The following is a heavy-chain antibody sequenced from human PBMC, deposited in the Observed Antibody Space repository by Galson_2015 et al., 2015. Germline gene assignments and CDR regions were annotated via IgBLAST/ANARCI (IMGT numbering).Heavy chain of an antibody. Sequence: SVKVSCKASGGTFSSYAISWVRQAPGQGLEWMGGIIPIFGTANYAQKFQGRVTITADGSTSTAYMELSSLRSEDTAVYYCARSPNDYGDYVAPDYYYYMDVWGKGTTVTVSS. CDR3: ARSPNDYGDYVAPDYYYYMDV. J-gene: IGHJ6*03. CDR2: IIPIFGTA. CDR1: GGTFSSYA. V-gene: IGHV1-69*13. D-gene: IGHD4-17*01.